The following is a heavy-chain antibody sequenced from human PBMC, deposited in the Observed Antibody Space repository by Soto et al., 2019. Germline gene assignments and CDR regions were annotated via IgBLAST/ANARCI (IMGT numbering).Heavy chain of an antibody. Sequence: PEELSHSFTVSVGSTSADGWSWIRQHPGKGLEWIGEIYHRGSTNYNPSLKSRVTLSVDKSKNQFSLKLSSVTAADTAVYYCAREVAGTSYFDYWGQGTLVT. J-gene: IGHJ4*02. V-gene: IGHV4-4*03. CDR2: IYHRGST. CDR1: VGSTSADG. CDR3: AREVAGTSYFDY. D-gene: IGHD6-19*01.